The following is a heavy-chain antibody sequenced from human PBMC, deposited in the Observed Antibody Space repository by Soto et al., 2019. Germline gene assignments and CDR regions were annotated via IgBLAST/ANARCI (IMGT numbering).Heavy chain of an antibody. V-gene: IGHV3-23*01. Sequence: EVQLLESGGGLVQPGGSLRLSCAASGFTFSSYAMSWVRQAPGKGLEWVSAISGSGGSTYYADSVKGRFTISRDNSKNTLYLQMNSLRAEDTAVYYCVKFGSRVNYGDFPHYYYYGMDVWGQGTTVTVSS. CDR3: VKFGSRVNYGDFPHYYYYGMDV. CDR2: ISGSGGST. D-gene: IGHD4-17*01. J-gene: IGHJ6*02. CDR1: GFTFSSYA.